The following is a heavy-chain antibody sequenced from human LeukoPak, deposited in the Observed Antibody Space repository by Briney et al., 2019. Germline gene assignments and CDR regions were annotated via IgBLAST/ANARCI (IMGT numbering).Heavy chain of an antibody. V-gene: IGHV1-46*01. Sequence: ASVKVSCKASGYTFTSCYMHWVRQAPGQGLEWMGIINPSGGSTSYAQKFQGRVTMTRDTSTSTVYMELSSLRSEDTAVYYCARDSSGRITMVRGVIDDAFDIWGQGTMVTVSS. CDR2: INPSGGST. CDR1: GYTFTSCY. D-gene: IGHD3-10*01. CDR3: ARDSSGRITMVRGVIDDAFDI. J-gene: IGHJ3*02.